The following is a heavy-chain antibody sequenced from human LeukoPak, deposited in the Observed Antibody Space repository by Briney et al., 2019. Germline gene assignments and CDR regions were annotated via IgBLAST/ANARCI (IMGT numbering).Heavy chain of an antibody. J-gene: IGHJ4*02. Sequence: SETLSLTCTVSGGSINSYYWSWIRQPPGKGLEWIGYIYYSGSTIYNPSLKSRVTISVDTSKNQFSLKLSSVTAADTAVYYCARDRGGYQNDYWGQGTLVTVSS. CDR3: ARDRGGYQNDY. D-gene: IGHD5-18*01. V-gene: IGHV4-59*12. CDR2: IYYSGST. CDR1: GGSINSYY.